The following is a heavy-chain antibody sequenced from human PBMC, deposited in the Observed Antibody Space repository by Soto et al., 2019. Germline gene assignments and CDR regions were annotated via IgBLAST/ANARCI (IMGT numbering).Heavy chain of an antibody. CDR3: ARDGGSSGWIDY. D-gene: IGHD6-19*01. CDR2: TYFRSEWYN. Sequence: SQTLSLTCAISGDSVSSSSAAWSWIRQSPSRGLEWLGRTYFRSEWYNDYAVSAKSRITFNADTSTNQFSLQPNSVTPEDTAVYYCARDGGSSGWIDYWGQGTLVTVSS. J-gene: IGHJ4*02. V-gene: IGHV6-1*01. CDR1: GDSVSSSSAA.